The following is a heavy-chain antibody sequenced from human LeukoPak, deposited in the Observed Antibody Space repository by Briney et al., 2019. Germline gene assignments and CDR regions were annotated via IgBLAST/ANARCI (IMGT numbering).Heavy chain of an antibody. D-gene: IGHD2-15*01. CDR1: GGTFSSYA. CDR3: AREHCSGGSCSHGD. Sequence: ASVKVSCKASGGTFSSYAISWVRQAPGQGLEWMGGIIPIFGTANYAQKFQGRVTITADKSTSTAHMELSSLRSEDTAVYYCAREHCSGGSCSHGDWGQGTLVTVSS. V-gene: IGHV1-69*06. CDR2: IIPIFGTA. J-gene: IGHJ4*02.